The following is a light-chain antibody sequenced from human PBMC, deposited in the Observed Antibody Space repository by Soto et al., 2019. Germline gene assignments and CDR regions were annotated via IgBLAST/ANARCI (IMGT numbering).Light chain of an antibody. CDR3: QQGYNCPRT. J-gene: IGKJ4*01. V-gene: IGKV3-11*01. CDR2: ESS. CDR1: QSVSGF. Sequence: EIVMTQSPATLSVSPGERVTLSCRASQSVSGFLVWYQQKPGQAPRLLISESSNRASGIPARFSGSGSGADFTLTISSLEPEDFAIYYCQQGYNCPRTFGRGTKVDI.